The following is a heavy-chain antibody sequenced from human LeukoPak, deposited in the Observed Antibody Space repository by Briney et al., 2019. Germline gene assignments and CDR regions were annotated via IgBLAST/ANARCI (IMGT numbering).Heavy chain of an antibody. CDR2: ISAYNGNT. Sequence: ASVKVSCKASGYTFTSYGISWVRQAPGQGLEWMGWISAYNGNTNYAQKLQGRVTMTTDTSTSTAYMELRSLRSDDTAVYYCARALRSRYSSSWYGVYLDYWGQGTLVTVSS. D-gene: IGHD6-13*01. CDR3: ARALRSRYSSSWYGVYLDY. V-gene: IGHV1-18*01. CDR1: GYTFTSYG. J-gene: IGHJ4*02.